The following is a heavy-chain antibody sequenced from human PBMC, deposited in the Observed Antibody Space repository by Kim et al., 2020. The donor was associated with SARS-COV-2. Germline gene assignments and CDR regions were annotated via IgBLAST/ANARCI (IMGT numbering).Heavy chain of an antibody. CDR3: AIVSRYSSSSGLQFDP. Sequence: LKSRVTISVETSKNQFSLKLSSVTAADTAVYYCAIVSRYSSSSGLQFDPWGQGTLVTVSS. J-gene: IGHJ5*02. V-gene: IGHV4-59*01. D-gene: IGHD6-6*01.